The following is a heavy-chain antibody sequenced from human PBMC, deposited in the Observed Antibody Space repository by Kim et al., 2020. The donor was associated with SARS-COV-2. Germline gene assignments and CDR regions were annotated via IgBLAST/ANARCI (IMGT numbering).Heavy chain of an antibody. J-gene: IGHJ4*02. CDR3: ARGRSGSWYLGLDY. Sequence: SETLSLTCAVYGGSFSGYYWSWFRQPPGKGLEWIGEINHSGSTNYNPSLKSRVTISVDTSKNQFSLKLSSVTAAYTAVYYCARGRSGSWYLGLDYWGQGTLVTVSS. D-gene: IGHD6-13*01. V-gene: IGHV4-34*01. CDR2: INHSGST. CDR1: GGSFSGYY.